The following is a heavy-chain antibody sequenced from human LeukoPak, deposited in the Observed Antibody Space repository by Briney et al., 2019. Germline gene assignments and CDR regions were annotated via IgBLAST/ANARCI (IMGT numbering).Heavy chain of an antibody. J-gene: IGHJ4*02. CDR2: IKQDGSKK. CDR1: DFPFGSYW. D-gene: IGHD7-27*01. Sequence: GGPLGLPCLASDFPFGSYWLPWVGRAPGKGWEGVAIIKQDGSKKSYVDSVKGRFTISRDNAKNSLYLQMNSLRAEDTAVYYCAKDGGLWVSAHWGDSWGRGTLVTVSS. CDR3: AKDGGLWVSAHWGDS. V-gene: IGHV3-7*03.